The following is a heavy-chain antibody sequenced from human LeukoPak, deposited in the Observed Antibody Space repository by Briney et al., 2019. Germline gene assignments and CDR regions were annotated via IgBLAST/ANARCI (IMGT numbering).Heavy chain of an antibody. CDR3: ARLVTDHYHGMDV. CDR1: GCTFSSYA. D-gene: IGHD3-9*01. CDR2: IIPILSTP. J-gene: IGHJ6*02. V-gene: IGHV1-69*04. Sequence: GASVKVSCKASGCTFSSYAIIWVRQAPEQGLEWVGRIIPILSTPTYKDKFQGRVTSTADKSTSTAYMELRSLRSEDTAVYYRARLVTDHYHGMDVWGQGTTVTVSS.